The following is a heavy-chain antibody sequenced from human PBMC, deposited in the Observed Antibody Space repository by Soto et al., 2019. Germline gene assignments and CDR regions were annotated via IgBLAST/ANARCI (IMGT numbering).Heavy chain of an antibody. Sequence: QVQLQQWGAGLLKPSETLSLTCAVYGGSFSGYYWSWIRQPPGKGLEWNGEINHSGSTNYNPSLKSRVHISVDTSKEQCSLEPSSVTAAGTGVYYCARSSLYGGVEMATDASWGQGTLVTVSS. V-gene: IGHV4-34*01. J-gene: IGHJ4*02. CDR1: GGSFSGYY. CDR2: INHSGST. D-gene: IGHD3-16*01. CDR3: ARSSLYGGVEMATDAS.